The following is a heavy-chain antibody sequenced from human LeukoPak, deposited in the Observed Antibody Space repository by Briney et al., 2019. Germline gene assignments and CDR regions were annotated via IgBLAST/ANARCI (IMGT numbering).Heavy chain of an antibody. CDR1: GYTFTAYY. CDR2: VNPDSGGT. J-gene: IGHJ4*02. V-gene: IGHV1-2*02. Sequence: ASVKVSCKASGYTFTAYYIHWVRQAPGQGLEWMGWVNPDSGGTNYAQKFQDRVTMTRDTSISTAYMELTRLRSGDTAVYYCARVNNYGGNSPFDYWGQGTLVTVSS. CDR3: ARVNNYGGNSPFDY. D-gene: IGHD4-23*01.